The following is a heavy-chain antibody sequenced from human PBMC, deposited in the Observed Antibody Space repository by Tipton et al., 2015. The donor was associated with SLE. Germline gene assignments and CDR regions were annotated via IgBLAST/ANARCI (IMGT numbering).Heavy chain of an antibody. J-gene: IGHJ4*02. CDR2: IYYSGST. CDR3: ATSITGTTSDY. D-gene: IGHD1-7*01. CDR1: GGSISSHY. V-gene: IGHV4-59*11. Sequence: TLSLTCAVYGGSISSHYWSWIRQPPGKGLEWIGYIYYSGSTNYNPSLKSRVTISVDTSKNQFSLKLSSVTAADTAVYYCATSITGTTSDYWGQGTLVTVSS.